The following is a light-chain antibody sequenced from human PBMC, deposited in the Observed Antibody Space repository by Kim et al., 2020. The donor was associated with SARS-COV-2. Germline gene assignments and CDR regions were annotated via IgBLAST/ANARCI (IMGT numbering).Light chain of an antibody. J-gene: IGLJ2*01. Sequence: VTLSGTGSRSNSGANHDVHWYQQLPGTAPKPLIYANSNRPSGVPDRFSASKSGTSASLAITGLQAVDEADYYCQSYDSSLSGYVIFGGGTQLTVL. V-gene: IGLV1-40*01. CDR3: QSYDSSLSGYVI. CDR1: RSNSGANHD. CDR2: ANS.